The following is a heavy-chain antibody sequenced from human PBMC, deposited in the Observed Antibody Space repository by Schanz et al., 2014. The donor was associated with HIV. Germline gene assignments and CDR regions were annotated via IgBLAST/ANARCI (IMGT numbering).Heavy chain of an antibody. CDR3: ARAFCSGGSCFAGYGLDV. CDR2: IHATGST. D-gene: IGHD2-15*01. J-gene: IGHJ6*02. Sequence: QVQLQESGPGLVKPSETLSLTCSVSGGSIGNYYWSWVRQPAGKGLEWIVRIHATGSTSYSPSLRSRVTVTVDSSQNQISLNLSSVTAADTAVYYCARAFCSGGSCFAGYGLDVGGQGTTVTVSS. CDR1: GGSIGNYY. V-gene: IGHV4-4*07.